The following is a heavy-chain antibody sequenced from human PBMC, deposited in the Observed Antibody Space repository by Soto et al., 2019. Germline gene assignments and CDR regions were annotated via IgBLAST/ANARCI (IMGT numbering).Heavy chain of an antibody. CDR3: ARGSGERRGWFDP. Sequence: AASVKVSCKASGGTFSSYAISWVRQAPGQGLEWMGGIIPIFGTANYAQKFQGRVTITADESTSTAYMELSSLRSEDTAVYYCARGSGERRGWFDPWRQRTLVTVSS. D-gene: IGHD1-1*01. CDR2: IIPIFGTA. V-gene: IGHV1-69*13. CDR1: GGTFSSYA. J-gene: IGHJ5*02.